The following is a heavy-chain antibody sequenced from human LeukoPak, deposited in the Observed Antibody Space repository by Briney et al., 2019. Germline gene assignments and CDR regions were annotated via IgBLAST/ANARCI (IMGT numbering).Heavy chain of an antibody. CDR3: ARTAYDSSDFYRFDY. Sequence: SETLSLACTVSGGSISSYYWSWIRQPPGKGLEWIGYIYNSGNTYYNPSLKSRVTLSVDTSKNQFSLNLSSVTAADTAVYYCARTAYDSSDFYRFDYWGQGTLVTVSS. V-gene: IGHV4-59*12. CDR1: GGSISSYY. J-gene: IGHJ4*02. D-gene: IGHD3-22*01. CDR2: IYNSGNT.